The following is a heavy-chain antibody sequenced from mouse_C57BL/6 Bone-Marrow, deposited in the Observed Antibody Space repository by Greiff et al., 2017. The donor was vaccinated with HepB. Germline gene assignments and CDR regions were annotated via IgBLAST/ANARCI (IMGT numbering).Heavy chain of an antibody. J-gene: IGHJ2*01. V-gene: IGHV1-22*01. CDR1: GYTFTDYN. CDR3: ARGNWERYFDY. D-gene: IGHD4-1*01. Sequence: EVKVVESGPELVKPGASVKMSCKASGYTFTDYNMHWVKQSHGKSLEWIGYINPNNGGTSYNQKFKGKATLTVNKSSSTAYMELRSLTSEDSAVYYCARGNWERYFDYWGQGTTLTVSS. CDR2: INPNNGGT.